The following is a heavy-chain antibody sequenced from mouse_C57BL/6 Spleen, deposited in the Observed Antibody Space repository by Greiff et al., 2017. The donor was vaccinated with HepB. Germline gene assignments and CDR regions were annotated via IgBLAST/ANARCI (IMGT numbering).Heavy chain of an antibody. V-gene: IGHV5-4*01. Sequence: DVKLVESGGGLVKPGGSLKLSCAASGFTFSSYAMSWVRQTPEKRLEWVATISDGGSYTYYQDNVKGRFTISRDNAKNNLYLQMSHLKSEDTAMYYCARDRVGREEFAYWGQGTLVTVSA. CDR1: GFTFSSYA. D-gene: IGHD4-1*01. CDR3: ARDRVGREEFAY. J-gene: IGHJ3*01. CDR2: ISDGGSYT.